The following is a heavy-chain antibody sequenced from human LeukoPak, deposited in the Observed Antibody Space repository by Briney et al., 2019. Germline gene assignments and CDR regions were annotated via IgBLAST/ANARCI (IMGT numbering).Heavy chain of an antibody. CDR2: TYYSGST. CDR1: GGSISSSSYY. Sequence: PSETLSLTCTVSGGSISSSSYYWGWIRQPPGKGLEWIGSTYYSGSTYYNPSLKSRVTISVDTSKNQFSLKLSSVTAADTAVYYCARRAYSSSSVWFDPWGQGTLVTVSS. CDR3: ARRAYSSSSVWFDP. J-gene: IGHJ5*02. D-gene: IGHD6-6*01. V-gene: IGHV4-39*01.